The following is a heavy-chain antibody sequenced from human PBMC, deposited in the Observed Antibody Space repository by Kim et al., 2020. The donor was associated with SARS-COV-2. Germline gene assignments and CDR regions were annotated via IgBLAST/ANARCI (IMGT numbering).Heavy chain of an antibody. J-gene: IGHJ4*02. CDR1: GFTFSSYS. Sequence: GGSLRLSCAASGFTFSSYSMNWVRQAPGKGLEWVSSISSSSSYIYYADSVKGRFTISRDNAKNSLYLQMNSLRAEDTAVYYCARDPGVATVTSPFDYWGQGTLVTVSS. CDR3: ARDPGVATVTSPFDY. D-gene: IGHD4-17*01. V-gene: IGHV3-21*01. CDR2: ISSSSSYI.